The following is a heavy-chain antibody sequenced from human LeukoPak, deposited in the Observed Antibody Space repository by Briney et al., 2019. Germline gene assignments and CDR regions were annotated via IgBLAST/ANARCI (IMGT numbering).Heavy chain of an antibody. CDR1: GYTFTGYY. Sequence: ASVKVSCKASGYTFTGYYMHWVRQAPGQGLEWMGWINTNTGNPTYAQGFTGRFVFSLDTSVSTAYLQISSLKAEDTAVYYCARERDCSGGSCYVEYFQHWGQGTLVTVSS. CDR2: INTNTGNP. J-gene: IGHJ1*01. CDR3: ARERDCSGGSCYVEYFQH. D-gene: IGHD2-15*01. V-gene: IGHV7-4-1*02.